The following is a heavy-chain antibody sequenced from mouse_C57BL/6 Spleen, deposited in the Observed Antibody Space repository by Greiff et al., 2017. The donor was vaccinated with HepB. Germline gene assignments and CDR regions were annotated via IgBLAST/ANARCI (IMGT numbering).Heavy chain of an antibody. D-gene: IGHD4-1*01. CDR1: GYTFTDYN. Sequence: EVQLQQSGPELVKPGASVKMSCKASGYTFTDYNMHWVKQSHGKSLEWIGYINPNNGGTSYNQKFKGKATLTVNKSSSTAYMELRSLTSEDSAVYYCARSGGSTWEDWYFDVWGTGTTVTVSS. CDR2: INPNNGGT. CDR3: ARSGGSTWEDWYFDV. J-gene: IGHJ1*03. V-gene: IGHV1-22*01.